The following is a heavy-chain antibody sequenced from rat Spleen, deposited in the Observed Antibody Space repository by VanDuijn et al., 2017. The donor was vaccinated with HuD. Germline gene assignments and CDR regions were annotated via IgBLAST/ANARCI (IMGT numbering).Heavy chain of an antibody. CDR1: GFTFNNYG. Sequence: EVQLVESDGGLVQPGRSLKLSCAASGFTFNNYGMAWVRQAPTKGLEWVATFSYDGISTYYRDSVRGRFTISRDNAKSTLSLQMDSLRSEDTATYYCARHWGYWGQGVMVTVSS. CDR3: ARHWGY. V-gene: IGHV5-29*01. CDR2: FSYDGIST. D-gene: IGHD4-6*01. J-gene: IGHJ2*01.